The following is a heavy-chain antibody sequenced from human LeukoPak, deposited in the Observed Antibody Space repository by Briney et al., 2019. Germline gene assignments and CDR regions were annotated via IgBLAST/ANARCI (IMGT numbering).Heavy chain of an antibody. J-gene: IGHJ4*02. CDR2: ISSSGDTR. D-gene: IGHD2-8*01. Sequence: PGGSLRLSCAASGFTFNSYEMNWVRQAQGKGLEWVSYISSSGDTRYDADSVQGRFTISRDNAKNSLYLQMNSLRVEDTAVYYCARDGCTNGVCHGPDYWGQGTLVTVSS. V-gene: IGHV3-48*03. CDR3: ARDGCTNGVCHGPDY. CDR1: GFTFNSYE.